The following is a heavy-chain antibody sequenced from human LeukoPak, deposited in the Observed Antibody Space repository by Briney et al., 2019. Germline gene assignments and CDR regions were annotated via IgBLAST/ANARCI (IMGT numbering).Heavy chain of an antibody. V-gene: IGHV3-48*02. J-gene: IGHJ4*02. CDR3: ARASRSGYDY. CDR2: IGSGSSAI. Sequence: GGSLTLSCTASGFTFSSFGMNWVRKAPGKGLEWVSYIGSGSSAIYYADSVKGRFTISRDNAKNSLFLQMNSLRDEDAAVYYCARASRSGYDYWGQGTLVTVS. D-gene: IGHD3-22*01. CDR1: GFTFSSFG.